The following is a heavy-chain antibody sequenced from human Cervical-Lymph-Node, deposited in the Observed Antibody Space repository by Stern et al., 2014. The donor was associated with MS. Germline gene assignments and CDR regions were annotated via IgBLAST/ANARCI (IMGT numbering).Heavy chain of an antibody. D-gene: IGHD2/OR15-2a*01. CDR1: GFTFTNAW. J-gene: IGHJ4*02. Sequence: EDQLVESGGGLVKPGGSLRLSCAASGFTFTNAWMSWVRQVPGKGLEWIGHIKSRSDGGTTYYTASVKGRFIISRDDSTKRLHLQMNSLKTEDTVVYYCTTASDGGHFVDYWGQGTLVTVSS. CDR2: IKSRSDGGTT. CDR3: TTASDGGHFVDY. V-gene: IGHV3-15*01.